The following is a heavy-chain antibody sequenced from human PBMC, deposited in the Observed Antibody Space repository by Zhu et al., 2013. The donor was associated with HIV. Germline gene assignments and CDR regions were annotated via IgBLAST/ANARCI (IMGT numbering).Heavy chain of an antibody. CDR3: ARVEWNGDNYGCGGFWTS. CDR1: GYTFSTYY. CDR2: INPSGGST. Sequence: QVQLVQSGAEVKKPGASVEVSCKASGYTFSTYYVHWVRQAPGQGLEWMGIINPSGGSTNYAQRFQGRVTMTSDMSTRTVYMGLSSLRSEDTAIYYCARVEWNGDNYGCGGFWTSWGQGTLVIVSS. J-gene: IGHJ4*02. V-gene: IGHV1-46*01. D-gene: IGHD5-18*01.